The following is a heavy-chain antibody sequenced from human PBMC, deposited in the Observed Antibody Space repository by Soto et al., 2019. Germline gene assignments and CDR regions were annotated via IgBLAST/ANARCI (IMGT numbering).Heavy chain of an antibody. J-gene: IGHJ4*02. CDR3: AGEVVGGVGSDY. V-gene: IGHV1-18*01. D-gene: IGHD3-10*01. CDR2: ISTYNGKT. CDR1: GYNFTSYG. Sequence: QVQLVQSGAEVKKPGASVKVSCKASGYNFTSYGISWVRQAPGQGLEWRGWISTYNGKTKYAQKLQGRVTMTTDTSTSTAYMELSSLRSDDTAVVYCAGEVVGGVGSDYWGQGPLVTVSS.